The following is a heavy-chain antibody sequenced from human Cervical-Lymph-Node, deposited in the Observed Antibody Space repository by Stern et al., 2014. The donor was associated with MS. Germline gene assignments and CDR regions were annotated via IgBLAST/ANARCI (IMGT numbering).Heavy chain of an antibody. J-gene: IGHJ6*02. CDR2: IRSRSSTI. Sequence: VQLVESGGGLVQPGGSLRLSCAASGFSFSTYTMNWVRQAPGKGLEWVSYIRSRSSTIYYADSVKGRFTISRDNAKNSLYLQMNSLRDEDTAVYYCAREITDYYYGMDVWGQGTTVTVS. D-gene: IGHD3-16*01. V-gene: IGHV3-48*02. CDR1: GFSFSTYT. CDR3: AREITDYYYGMDV.